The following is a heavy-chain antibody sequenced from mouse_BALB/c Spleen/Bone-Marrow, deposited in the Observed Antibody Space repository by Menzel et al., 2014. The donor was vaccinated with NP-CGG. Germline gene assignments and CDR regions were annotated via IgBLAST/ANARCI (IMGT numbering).Heavy chain of an antibody. V-gene: IGHV1-87*01. CDR1: GYTFTSYW. CDR3: ARSIYYYGSSPFAY. J-gene: IGHJ3*01. D-gene: IGHD1-1*01. Sequence: VKLQESGAELARPGASVKLSCKASGYTFTSYWMQWVKQRPGQGLEWIGAIYPGDGDTRYTQKFKGKATLTADKSSSTAYMQLISLASEDPAVYYCARSIYYYGSSPFAYWGQGTLVTFSA. CDR2: IYPGDGDT.